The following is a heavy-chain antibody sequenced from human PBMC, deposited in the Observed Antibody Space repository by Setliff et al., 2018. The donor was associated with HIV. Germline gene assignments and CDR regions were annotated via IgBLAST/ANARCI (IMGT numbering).Heavy chain of an antibody. V-gene: IGHV1-69*01. J-gene: IGHJ4*02. Sequence: GPQVKVSCKASGGTFSSYAISWVRQAPGQGLEWMGGIIPIFGTADYAQKFQGRVTITADESTSTAYMELSSLRSEDTAVYYCARTMDYGDYEPLDYWGQGTLVTVSS. CDR1: GGTFSSYA. CDR2: IIPIFGTA. D-gene: IGHD4-17*01. CDR3: ARTMDYGDYEPLDY.